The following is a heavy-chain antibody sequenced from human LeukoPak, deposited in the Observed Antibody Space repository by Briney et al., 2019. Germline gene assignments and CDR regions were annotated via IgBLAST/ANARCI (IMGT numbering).Heavy chain of an antibody. CDR1: GYSISSGYY. CDR3: ARAVPRFDY. Sequence: TSETLSLTCTVSGYSISSGYYWGWIRQPPGKGLEWIGSIYHSGSTYYNPSLKSRVTISVDTSKNQFSLKLSSVTAADTAVYYCARAVPRFDYWGQGTLVTVSS. D-gene: IGHD4-17*01. V-gene: IGHV4-38-2*02. J-gene: IGHJ4*02. CDR2: IYHSGST.